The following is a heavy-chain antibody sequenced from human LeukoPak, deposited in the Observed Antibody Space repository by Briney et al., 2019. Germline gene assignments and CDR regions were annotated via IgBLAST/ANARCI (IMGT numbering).Heavy chain of an antibody. V-gene: IGHV3-21*01. CDR3: ARVENGEREHIVVVTATGGVDY. CDR1: GFTFSSYS. Sequence: GGSLRLSCAASGFTFSSYSMNWVRQAPGKGLEWGSSISSSSSYIYYADSVKGRFTISRDNAKNSLYLQMNSLRAEDTAVYYCARVENGEREHIVVVTATGGVDYWGQGTLVTVSS. CDR2: ISSSSSYI. J-gene: IGHJ4*02. D-gene: IGHD2-21*02.